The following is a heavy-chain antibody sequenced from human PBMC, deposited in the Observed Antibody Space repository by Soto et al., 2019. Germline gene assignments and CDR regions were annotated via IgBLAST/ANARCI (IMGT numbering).Heavy chain of an antibody. Sequence: SVKVSCKASGGTFSSYAISWVRQAPGQGLEWMGGIIPIFGTANYAQKFQGRVTITADESTSTAYMELSSLRSEDTTVYYCARDPPPPVLRYFRPQGYYGMDVWGQGTTVTVSS. V-gene: IGHV1-69*13. J-gene: IGHJ6*02. CDR2: IIPIFGTA. CDR1: GGTFSSYA. CDR3: ARDPPPPVLRYFRPQGYYGMDV. D-gene: IGHD3-9*01.